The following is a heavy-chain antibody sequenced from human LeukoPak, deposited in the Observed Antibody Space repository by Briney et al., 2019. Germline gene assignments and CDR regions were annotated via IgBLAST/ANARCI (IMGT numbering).Heavy chain of an antibody. Sequence: SETLSLTCTVSGGSITSYYWSWIRQPPGKGLEWIGCIHYSGSTNYNPSLRSRVTISVDTSKNQFSLKLSSVTAADTAVYYCARVRDRSSYFYDLDYWGQGTLVTVSS. CDR2: IHYSGST. V-gene: IGHV4-59*01. J-gene: IGHJ4*02. CDR1: GGSITSYY. D-gene: IGHD3-22*01. CDR3: ARVRDRSSYFYDLDY.